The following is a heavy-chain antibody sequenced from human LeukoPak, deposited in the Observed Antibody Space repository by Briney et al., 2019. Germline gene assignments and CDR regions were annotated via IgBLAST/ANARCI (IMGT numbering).Heavy chain of an antibody. CDR2: IHPGDSDT. CDR3: TRRDLYCSSTSCYDC. J-gene: IGHJ4*02. D-gene: IGHD2-2*01. V-gene: IGHV5-51*01. CDR1: GYSFTSNW. Sequence: GESLKISCKGSGYSFTSNWIGWVRQMPGKGLEWMGIIHPGDSDTRYSPSFQGQVTISADKSISTAYLQWSSLRASDTAMYYCTRRDLYCSSTSCYDCWGQGTLVTVSS.